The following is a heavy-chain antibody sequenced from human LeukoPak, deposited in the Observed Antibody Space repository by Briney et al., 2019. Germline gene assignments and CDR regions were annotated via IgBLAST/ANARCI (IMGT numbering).Heavy chain of an antibody. D-gene: IGHD2-8*01. CDR1: GFTFSSYW. CDR2: INSDGSST. J-gene: IGHJ4*02. Sequence: GGSLRLSCAASGFTFSSYWMHWVRQAPGKGLVWVSRINSDGSSTSYADSVKGRFTISRDNAKSTLYLQMNSLRAEDTAVYYCAREKNSPYCTNGVCQGSLFDYWGQGTLVTVSS. V-gene: IGHV3-74*01. CDR3: AREKNSPYCTNGVCQGSLFDY.